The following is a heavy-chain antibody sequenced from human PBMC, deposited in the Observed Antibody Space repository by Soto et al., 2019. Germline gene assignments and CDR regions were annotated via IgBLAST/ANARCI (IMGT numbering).Heavy chain of an antibody. J-gene: IGHJ6*02. CDR3: ARVTSPSYDFWSGYYYYYGMDV. Sequence: SVKVSCKASGYTFTGYYMHWVRQAPGQGLEWMGWINPNSGGTNYAQKFQGWVTMTRDTSISTAYMELSRLRSDDTAVYYCARVTSPSYDFWSGYYYYYGMDVWGQGTTVTVSS. CDR1: GYTFTGYY. V-gene: IGHV1-2*04. CDR2: INPNSGGT. D-gene: IGHD3-3*01.